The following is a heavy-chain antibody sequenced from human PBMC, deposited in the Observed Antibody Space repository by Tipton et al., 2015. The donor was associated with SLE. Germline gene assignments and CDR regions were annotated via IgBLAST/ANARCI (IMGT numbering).Heavy chain of an antibody. J-gene: IGHJ6*03. Sequence: TLSLTCTVSGGSISSGSYYWSWIRQPAGKGLEWIGRIYTSGSTNYNPSLKSRVTISVDTSKNQFSLKLSSVTAADTAVYYCARRNSYWGSTSCYGGYYFYYMDVWGKGTTVPVSS. V-gene: IGHV4-61*02. D-gene: IGHD2-2*01. CDR3: ARRNSYWGSTSCYGGYYFYYMDV. CDR2: IYTSGST. CDR1: GGSISSGSYY.